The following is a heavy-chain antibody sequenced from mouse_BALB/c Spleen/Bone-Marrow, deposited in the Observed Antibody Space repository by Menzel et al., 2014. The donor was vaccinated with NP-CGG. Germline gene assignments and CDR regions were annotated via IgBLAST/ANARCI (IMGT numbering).Heavy chain of an antibody. CDR1: GSSFTGHY. Sequence: VHLQQSGPDLVKPGASAKISCKASGSSFTGHYMHWVKQSHGKSLEWIGRVNPNNGGTSYNQKFKGKAILTVDKSSSTAYMELRSLTSEDPAVYYCARSPYYCGSSLNYAMDYWGQGTSVTVSS. J-gene: IGHJ4*01. CDR3: ARSPYYCGSSLNYAMDY. CDR2: VNPNNGGT. V-gene: IGHV1-18*01. D-gene: IGHD1-1*01.